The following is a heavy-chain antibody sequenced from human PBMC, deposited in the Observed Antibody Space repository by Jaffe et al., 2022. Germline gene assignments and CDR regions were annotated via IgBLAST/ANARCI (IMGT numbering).Heavy chain of an antibody. Sequence: QVQLQESGPGLVKPSETLSLTCAVSGYSISSGYYWGWIRQPPGKGLEWIGSIYHSGSTYYNPSLKSRVTISVDTSKNQFSLKLSSVTAADTAVYYCARRGQSAWGYYDSSGYNDYWGQGTLVTVSS. V-gene: IGHV4-38-2*01. CDR2: IYHSGST. D-gene: IGHD3-22*01. CDR1: GYSISSGYY. CDR3: ARRGQSAWGYYDSSGYNDY. J-gene: IGHJ4*02.